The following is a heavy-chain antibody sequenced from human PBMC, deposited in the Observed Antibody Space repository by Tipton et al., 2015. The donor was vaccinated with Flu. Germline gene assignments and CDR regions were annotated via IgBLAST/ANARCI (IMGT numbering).Heavy chain of an antibody. D-gene: IGHD4/OR15-4a*01. V-gene: IGHV4-59*13. CDR2: IYNTGST. CDR1: GDSISRYY. J-gene: IGHJ4*02. CDR3: ARDYTYGTNWHSVQCFDL. Sequence: TLSLTCTVSGDSISRYYWSWIRQPPGKGLEWIGYIYNTGSTSNNPSLKSRVSISIDTSKNQFSLTLRSVTAADTAVYYCARDYTYGTNWHSVQCFDLWGQGTLVTVSS.